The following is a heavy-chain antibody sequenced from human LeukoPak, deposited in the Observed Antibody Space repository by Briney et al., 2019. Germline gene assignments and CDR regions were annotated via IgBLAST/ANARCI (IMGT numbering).Heavy chain of an antibody. D-gene: IGHD1-20*01. V-gene: IGHV4-59*08. J-gene: IGHJ5*02. Sequence: SETLSLTCTVSGGSNYWSWIRQPPGKGLEWIGYIHYSGSPNYNPSLKSRVTISIDTSRNQFSLRLNSVTAADTAVYYCARHSNWNGGVDWFDPWGQGTQVTVSS. CDR3: ARHSNWNGGVDWFDP. CDR2: IHYSGSP. CDR1: GGSNY.